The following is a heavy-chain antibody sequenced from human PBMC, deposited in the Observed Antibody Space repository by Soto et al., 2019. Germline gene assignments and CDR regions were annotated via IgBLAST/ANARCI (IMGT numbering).Heavy chain of an antibody. CDR3: ARWITIFGVVPG. J-gene: IGHJ4*02. D-gene: IGHD3-3*01. V-gene: IGHV1-8*01. CDR2: MNPNSGNT. Sequence: QVQLVQSGAEVKKPGASVKVSCKASGYTFTSYDINWVRQATGQGLEWMGWMNPNSGNTGYAQKFQGRVTMTRNTSISTAYMGLSSLRSEDTAVYYCARWITIFGVVPGWGQGTLVTVSS. CDR1: GYTFTSYD.